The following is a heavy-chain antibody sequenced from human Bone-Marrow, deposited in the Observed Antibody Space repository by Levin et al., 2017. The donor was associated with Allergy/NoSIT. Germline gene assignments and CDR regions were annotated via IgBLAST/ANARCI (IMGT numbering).Heavy chain of an antibody. D-gene: IGHD3-16*01. CDR2: ISYDGSHE. Sequence: TGGSLRLSCAGSGFTFSNYAIHWVRQAPGKGLEWVVVISYDGSHEYYADSVKGRLTISRDNSKNTVYLQMESLRAEDTALYYCARDSRSYGYGPFDYWGQGSLVIVSS. CDR3: ARDSRSYGYGPFDY. CDR1: GFTFSNYA. J-gene: IGHJ4*02. V-gene: IGHV3-30*04.